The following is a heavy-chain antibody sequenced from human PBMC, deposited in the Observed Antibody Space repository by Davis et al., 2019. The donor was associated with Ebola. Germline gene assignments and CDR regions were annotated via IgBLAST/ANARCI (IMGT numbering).Heavy chain of an antibody. Sequence: SETLSLTCTVSGGSISSYYWGWIRQPPGKGLEWIGSIYYSGSTYYNPSLKSRVTISVDTSKNQFSLKLSSVTAADTAVYYCARVNRYYYYGMDVWGQGTTVTVSS. D-gene: IGHD1-14*01. CDR2: IYYSGST. J-gene: IGHJ6*02. CDR1: GGSISSYY. V-gene: IGHV4-39*01. CDR3: ARVNRYYYYGMDV.